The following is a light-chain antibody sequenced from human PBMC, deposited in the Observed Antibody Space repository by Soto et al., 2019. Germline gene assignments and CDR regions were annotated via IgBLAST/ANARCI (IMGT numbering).Light chain of an antibody. V-gene: IGKV3-20*01. J-gene: IGKJ2*01. CDR3: HQYSFSTRYP. Sequence: EIVLTQSPGTLSLSPGERATLSCRASQSLSSVYLAGYQQKPGQSPRLLIYVASSRATRIPDMFSGSGFRTDFTITINSLEPEDFALYYCHQYSFSTRYPSGQGTRLQIK. CDR2: VAS. CDR1: QSLSSVY.